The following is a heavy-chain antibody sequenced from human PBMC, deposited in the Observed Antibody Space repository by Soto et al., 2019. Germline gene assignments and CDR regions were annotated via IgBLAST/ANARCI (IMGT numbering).Heavy chain of an antibody. CDR3: AREYPLYYDFWSGPVFDP. V-gene: IGHV3-11*01. D-gene: IGHD3-3*01. Sequence: GGSLRLSCAASGFTFSDYYMSWIRQAPGKGLEWVSYISSSGSTMYYADSVKGRFTISRDNAKNSLYLQMNSLRAEDTAVYYCAREYPLYYDFWSGPVFDPWGQGTLVTVSS. CDR2: ISSSGSTM. CDR1: GFTFSDYY. J-gene: IGHJ5*02.